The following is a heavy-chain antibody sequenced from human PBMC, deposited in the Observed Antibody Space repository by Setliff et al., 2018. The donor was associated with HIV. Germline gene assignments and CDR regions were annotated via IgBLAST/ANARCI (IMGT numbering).Heavy chain of an antibody. Sequence: ASVKVSCKASGDTFTTYALHWVRQAPGQRLEWMGWINAGNGDTKYSQKFQGRVTFTWDTSASTAYMELGSLRSEDTALYYCARDSGDDYSDYYYYGMDVWGQGTTVTVS. J-gene: IGHJ6*02. V-gene: IGHV1-3*01. CDR2: INAGNGDT. D-gene: IGHD4-4*01. CDR3: ARDSGDDYSDYYYYGMDV. CDR1: GDTFTTYA.